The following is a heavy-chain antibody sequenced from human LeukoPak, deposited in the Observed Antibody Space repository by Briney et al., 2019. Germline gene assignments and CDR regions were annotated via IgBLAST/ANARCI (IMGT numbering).Heavy chain of an antibody. CDR2: IYPGDSDT. CDR3: ARRAGSCSGGSCEYFEY. V-gene: IGHV5-51*01. J-gene: IGHJ4*02. Sequence: GESLKISCKGSGYSFTSYWIGWVRQMPGKGLEWMGIIYPGDSDTRYSPSFQGQVTISADKSISTAYLQWSSLRASDTAIYYCARRAGSCSGGSCEYFEYWGQGTLVTASS. D-gene: IGHD2-15*01. CDR1: GYSFTSYW.